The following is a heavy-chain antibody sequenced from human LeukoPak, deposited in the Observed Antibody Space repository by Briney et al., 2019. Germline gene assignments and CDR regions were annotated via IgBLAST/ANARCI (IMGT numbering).Heavy chain of an antibody. J-gene: IGHJ4*02. V-gene: IGHV1-18*01. CDR2: ITTYNGNT. CDR1: GYTFTSYP. CDR3: ARGYDYGDYVGDFDY. D-gene: IGHD4-17*01. Sequence: ASVKVSCKASGYTFTSYPISWVRQAPGQGLEWMGWITTYNGNTKYAQELQGRVTMTTDTSTSTVYMDLRGLRSDDTAVYYCARGYDYGDYVGDFDYWGQGTLGTVSS.